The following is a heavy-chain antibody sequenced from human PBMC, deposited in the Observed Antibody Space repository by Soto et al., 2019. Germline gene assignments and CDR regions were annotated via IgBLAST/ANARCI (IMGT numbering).Heavy chain of an antibody. J-gene: IGHJ4*02. CDR2: ITSDGSGT. V-gene: IGHV3-74*01. D-gene: IGHD1-26*01. Sequence: EVQLVESGGGLVQPGGSLRLSCAASGFTFNKYWMHWVRQAPGKGLVWVSHITSDGSGTSYVDSVRGRFTISRDNAKNTLYRETNNLRAEDTAIYYCERDAPGVGIDYWGQGTLVTVSS. CDR3: ERDAPGVGIDY. CDR1: GFTFNKYW.